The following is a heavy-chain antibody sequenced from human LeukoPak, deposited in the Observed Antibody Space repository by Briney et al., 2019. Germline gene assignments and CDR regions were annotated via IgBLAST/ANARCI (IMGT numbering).Heavy chain of an antibody. V-gene: IGHV4-59*01. D-gene: IGHD3-22*01. CDR1: GGSISSYY. CDR3: ARGNSYNYGDFDY. J-gene: IGHJ4*02. Sequence: PSETLSLTCTVSGGSISSYYRSWIRQPPGKGLEWIGYIYYSGSTNCNPSLESRVTISVDTSKNQFSLNLSSVTAADTAVYYCARGNSYNYGDFDYWGQGTLVTVSS. CDR2: IYYSGST.